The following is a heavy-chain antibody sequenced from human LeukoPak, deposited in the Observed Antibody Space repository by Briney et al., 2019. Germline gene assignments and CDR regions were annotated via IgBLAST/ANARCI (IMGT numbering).Heavy chain of an antibody. J-gene: IGHJ4*02. CDR3: ARPHPLYGAGSFAF. CDR1: GGSIRSYF. Sequence: SETLSLTCSVSGGSIRSYFWSWLRQAPGKGLEWIGHIYHSGNTNYNPSLKSRVTMSIDTSNSQLSLKLSSVTAADTAVYYCARPHPLYGAGSFAFWGQGNLVIVSS. D-gene: IGHD3-10*01. V-gene: IGHV4-59*08. CDR2: IYHSGNT.